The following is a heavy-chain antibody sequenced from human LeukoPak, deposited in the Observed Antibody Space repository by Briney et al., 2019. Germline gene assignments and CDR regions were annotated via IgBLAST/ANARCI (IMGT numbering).Heavy chain of an antibody. Sequence: GGSLRLSCAASGFTFSSYWMSWVRQAPGKGLEWVANIKQDGSEKYYVDSVKGRFTISRDNAKNSLYLQMNSLRAEDTAVYYCAGTTVTTSHYYYYGMDVWGQGTTVTVSS. CDR1: GFTFSSYW. J-gene: IGHJ6*02. D-gene: IGHD4-17*01. V-gene: IGHV3-7*01. CDR3: AGTTVTTSHYYYYGMDV. CDR2: IKQDGSEK.